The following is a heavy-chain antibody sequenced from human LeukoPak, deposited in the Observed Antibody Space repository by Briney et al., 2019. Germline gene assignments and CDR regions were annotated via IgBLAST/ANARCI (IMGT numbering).Heavy chain of an antibody. V-gene: IGHV4-34*01. CDR2: INHSGST. D-gene: IGHD1-1*01. CDR1: GGSFSGYY. Sequence: KPSETLSLTCAVYGGSFSGYYWSWIRQPPGKGLEWIGEINHSGSTNYNPSLKSRVTISVDTSKNQFSLKLSSVTAADTAVYYCASPTGTFDYWGQGTLVTVSS. J-gene: IGHJ4*02. CDR3: ASPTGTFDY.